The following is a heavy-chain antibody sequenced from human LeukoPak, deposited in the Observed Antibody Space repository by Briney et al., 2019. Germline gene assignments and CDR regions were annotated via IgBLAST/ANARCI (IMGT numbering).Heavy chain of an antibody. D-gene: IGHD2-2*01. CDR1: GFTFSDAW. Sequence: GGSLRLPCAASGFTFSDAWMSWVRQAPGKGLEWVGRIKSKSDGGTIHYAAPVKDRFTISRDDSKNTVYLQMNSLKTEDTAVYYCTTDLDDQLLDYWGQGSLVTVSS. J-gene: IGHJ4*02. V-gene: IGHV3-15*01. CDR3: TTDLDDQLLDY. CDR2: IKSKSDGGTI.